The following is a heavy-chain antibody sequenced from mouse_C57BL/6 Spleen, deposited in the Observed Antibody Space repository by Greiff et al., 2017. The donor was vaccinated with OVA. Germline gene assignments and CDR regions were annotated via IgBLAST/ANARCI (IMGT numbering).Heavy chain of an antibody. J-gene: IGHJ4*01. CDR1: GYAFSSSW. CDR2: IYPGDGDT. D-gene: IGHD1-1*01. CDR3: ARDYGSRFAMDY. Sequence: VQLQQSGPELVKPGASVKISCKASGYAFSSSWMNWVKQRPGQGLEWIGRIYPGDGDTNYNGKFKGKATLTADKSSSTAYMQLSSLTSEDSAVYFCARDYGSRFAMDYWGQGTSVTVSS. V-gene: IGHV1-82*01.